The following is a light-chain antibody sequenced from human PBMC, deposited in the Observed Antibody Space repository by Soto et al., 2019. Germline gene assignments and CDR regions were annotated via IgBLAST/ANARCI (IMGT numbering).Light chain of an antibody. CDR2: GNN. V-gene: IGLV1-44*01. Sequence: QSMLTQPPSASGTPGQRVTISCSGSSSNIGSNTVNWYQQLPGTAHKLLIYGNNERPSGVPDRFSGSKSGTSGSLAISGLQSEDEADYYCASWDDTLNVAVFGGGTQLTVL. CDR1: SSNIGSNT. J-gene: IGLJ7*01. CDR3: ASWDDTLNVAV.